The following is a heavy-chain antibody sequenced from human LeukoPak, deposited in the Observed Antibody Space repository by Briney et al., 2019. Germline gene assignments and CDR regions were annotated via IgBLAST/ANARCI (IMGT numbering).Heavy chain of an antibody. J-gene: IGHJ4*02. CDR1: GFTFSSYA. CDR2: ISGGGGST. V-gene: IGHV3-23*01. Sequence: PGGSLRLSCAASGFTFSSYAMSWVRQAPGKGLEWVSVISGGGGSTYYADSVKGRFTISRDNSANTLSLQMNSLRAEDTAVYYCAKGTYSSSWHLYYFDYWGQGTLVTVSS. D-gene: IGHD6-13*01. CDR3: AKGTYSSSWHLYYFDY.